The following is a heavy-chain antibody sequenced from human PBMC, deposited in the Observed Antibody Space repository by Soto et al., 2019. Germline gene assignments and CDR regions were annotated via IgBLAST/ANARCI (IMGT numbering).Heavy chain of an antibody. J-gene: IGHJ4*02. CDR3: AKSVPGRYGGQPYDLDF. CDR2: ISGSGGST. Sequence: GGLRKAPGKGLEWVSAISGSGGSTYYADSVKGRFTISRDNSKNTLYLQMNSLRAEDTAVYYCAKSVPGRYGGQPYDLDFWGQGTLVTVFS. V-gene: IGHV3-23*01. D-gene: IGHD5-12*01.